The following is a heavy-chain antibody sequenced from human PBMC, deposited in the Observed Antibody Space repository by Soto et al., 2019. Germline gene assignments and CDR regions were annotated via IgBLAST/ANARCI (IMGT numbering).Heavy chain of an antibody. V-gene: IGHV3-33*06. D-gene: IGHD5-18*01. J-gene: IGHJ3*02. CDR3: AKTRTTKTAYDAFDI. CDR1: GFTFSSYA. CDR2: IWYDGSNK. Sequence: QVQLVESGGGVVQPGRSLRLSCAASGFTFSSYAMHWVRQAPGKGLECVALIWYDGSNKYYADSVKGRFTISRDNSQNTLNLQMDSLRPEDTAVYYCAKTRTTKTAYDAFDIWGQGTMVTVFS.